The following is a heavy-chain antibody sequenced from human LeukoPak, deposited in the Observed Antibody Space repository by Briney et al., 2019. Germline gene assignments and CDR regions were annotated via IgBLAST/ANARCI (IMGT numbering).Heavy chain of an antibody. J-gene: IGHJ4*02. CDR2: LYTSGTT. V-gene: IGHV4-61*09. CDR3: ARAGGSVGWYGTIDS. Sequence: SETLSPTCTVSGGSISSGSYYWTWIRQPAGKGLEWIGHLYTSGTTSYNPSLQSRVTISADTSKHQFSLRLTSVTAADTAVYYCARAGGSVGWYGTIDSWGQGTLVTVSS. CDR1: GGSISSGSYY. D-gene: IGHD6-19*01.